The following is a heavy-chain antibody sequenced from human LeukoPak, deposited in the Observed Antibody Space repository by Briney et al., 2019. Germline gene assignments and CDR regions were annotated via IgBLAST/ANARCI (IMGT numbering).Heavy chain of an antibody. V-gene: IGHV3-30*04. CDR1: GFTFSSYA. D-gene: IGHD2-15*01. CDR2: ISYDGSNK. Sequence: GGSLRLSCAASGFTFSSYAMHWVRQAPGKGLEWVAVISYDGSNKYYADSVKGRFTISRDNSKNTLYLQMNSLRAEDTAVYYCASPYCSGGSCPPNPGAEYFQHWGQGTLVTVSS. CDR3: ASPYCSGGSCPPNPGAEYFQH. J-gene: IGHJ1*01.